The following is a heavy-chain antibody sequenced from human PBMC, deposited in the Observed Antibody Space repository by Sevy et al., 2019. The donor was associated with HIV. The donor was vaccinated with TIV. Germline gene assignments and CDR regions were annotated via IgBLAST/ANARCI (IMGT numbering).Heavy chain of an antibody. CDR1: GGTIVSSGHY. CDR3: VREAGGYDYDYGMDV. D-gene: IGHD5-12*01. Sequence: SETLSLTCSVSGGTIVSSGHYWGWIRRTPGKGLEWIGSIYYNGHTYYNPSLNSRLTISIDTSKNQFSLNLSSVTAADTAIYFCVREAGGYDYDYGMDVWGQGTTVTVSS. J-gene: IGHJ6*02. V-gene: IGHV4-39*02. CDR2: IYYNGHT.